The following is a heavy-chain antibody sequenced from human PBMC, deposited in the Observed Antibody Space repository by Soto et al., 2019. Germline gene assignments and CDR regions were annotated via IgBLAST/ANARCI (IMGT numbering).Heavy chain of an antibody. CDR2: IYYSGST. CDR1: GGSISSGGYY. J-gene: IGHJ5*02. V-gene: IGHV4-31*03. Sequence: KPSETLSLTCTVSGGSISSGGYYWSWIRQHPGKGLEWIGYIYYSGSTYYNPSLKSRVTISVDTSKNQFSLKLSSVTAADTAVYYCARGYVKYCSGGSCPTGWFDPWGQGTLVTVSS. CDR3: ARGYVKYCSGGSCPTGWFDP. D-gene: IGHD2-15*01.